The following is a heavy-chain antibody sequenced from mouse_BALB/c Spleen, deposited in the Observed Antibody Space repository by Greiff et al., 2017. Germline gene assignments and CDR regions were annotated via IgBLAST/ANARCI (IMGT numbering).Heavy chain of an antibody. CDR1: GYTFTDYA. J-gene: IGHJ4*01. Sequence: QVQLQQSGAELVRPGVSVKISCKGSGYTFTDYAMHWVKQSHAKSLEWIGVISTYYGDASYNQKFKGKATMTVDKSSSTAYMELARLTSEDSAIYYCARRDYAMDYWGQGTSVTVSS. CDR3: ARRDYAMDY. V-gene: IGHV1S137*01. CDR2: ISTYYGDA.